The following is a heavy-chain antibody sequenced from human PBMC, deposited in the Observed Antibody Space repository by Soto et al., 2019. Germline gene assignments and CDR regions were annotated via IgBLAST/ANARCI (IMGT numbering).Heavy chain of an antibody. CDR1: GGSFSGYY. CDR2: INHSGST. CDR3: ARGYEYDSSGYANWFDP. J-gene: IGHJ5*02. V-gene: IGHV4-34*01. D-gene: IGHD3-22*01. Sequence: PSETLSLTCAVYGGSFSGYYWSWIRQPPGKGLEWIGEINHSGSTNYNPSLKSRVTISVDTSKNQFSLKLSSVTAADTAVYYCARGYEYDSSGYANWFDPWGQGTLVTVSS.